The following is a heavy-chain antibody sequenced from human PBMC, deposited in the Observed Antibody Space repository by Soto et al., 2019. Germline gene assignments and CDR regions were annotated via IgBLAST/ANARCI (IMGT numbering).Heavy chain of an antibody. CDR2: IWYDGSNK. D-gene: IGHD1-26*01. Sequence: GGSLRLSCAASGFTFSSYGMHWVRQAPGKGLEWVAVIWYDGSNKYYADSVKGRFTISRDNSKNTLYLQMNSLRAEDTAVYYCARDVEGRGSYLGYWGQGTLVTVSS. CDR1: GFTFSSYG. J-gene: IGHJ4*02. V-gene: IGHV3-33*01. CDR3: ARDVEGRGSYLGY.